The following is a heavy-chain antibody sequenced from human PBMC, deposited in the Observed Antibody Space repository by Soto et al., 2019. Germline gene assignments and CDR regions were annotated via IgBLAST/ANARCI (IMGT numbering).Heavy chain of an antibody. Sequence: ASVKVSCKASGYTFTSYGISWVRQAPGQGLEWMGWISAYNGNTNYAQKLQGRVTMTTDTSTSTAYMELRSLRSDDTAVYYCARDIMGVAAAVAYYYYMDVWGKGTTVTVSS. CDR1: GYTFTSYG. CDR3: ARDIMGVAAAVAYYYYMDV. J-gene: IGHJ6*03. D-gene: IGHD6-13*01. CDR2: ISAYNGNT. V-gene: IGHV1-18*01.